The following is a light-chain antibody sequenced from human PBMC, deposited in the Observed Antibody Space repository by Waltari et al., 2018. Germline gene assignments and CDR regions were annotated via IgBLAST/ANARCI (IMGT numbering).Light chain of an antibody. Sequence: AIQMTQSPSSLSASVGDRVNITCRASQGIRNDLGWYQQKPGKAPKPLIYAASSLQSGVPSRFSVSGSGTDFTLTISSLQPEDFATYYCLQDYNYPPTFGQGTKVEIK. V-gene: IGKV1-6*01. CDR2: AAS. J-gene: IGKJ1*01. CDR1: QGIRND. CDR3: LQDYNYPPT.